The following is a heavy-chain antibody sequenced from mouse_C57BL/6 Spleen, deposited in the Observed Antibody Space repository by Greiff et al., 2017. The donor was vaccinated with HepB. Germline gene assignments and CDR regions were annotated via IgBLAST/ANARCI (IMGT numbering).Heavy chain of an antibody. V-gene: IGHV5-17*01. CDR3: ASYYGSTLFAY. CDR2: ISSGSSTI. CDR1: GFTFSDYG. J-gene: IGHJ3*01. D-gene: IGHD1-1*01. Sequence: EVKLVDSGGGLVKPGGSLKLSCAASGFTFSDYGMHWVRQAPEKGLEWVAYISSGSSTIYYADTVKGRFTISRDNAKNTLFLQMTSLRSEDTAMYYCASYYGSTLFAYWGQGTLVTVSA.